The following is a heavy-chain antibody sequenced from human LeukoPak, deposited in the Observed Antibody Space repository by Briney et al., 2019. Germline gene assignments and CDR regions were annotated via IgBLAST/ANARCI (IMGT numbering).Heavy chain of an antibody. V-gene: IGHV4-59*08. Sequence: PSEALSLTCAVSGGSINSDDWSWIRRPPGKGLEWIGHIHHSGRSNYNPSLVSRVTLSVDMSRNQFSLRLSSVTAADTAVYYCARFRRYYGDWGQGTLVTVSS. D-gene: IGHD1-26*01. CDR1: GGSINSDD. CDR2: IHHSGRS. J-gene: IGHJ4*02. CDR3: ARFRRYYGD.